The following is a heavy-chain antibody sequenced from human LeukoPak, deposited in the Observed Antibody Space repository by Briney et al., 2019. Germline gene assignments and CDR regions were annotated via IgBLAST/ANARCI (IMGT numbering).Heavy chain of an antibody. J-gene: IGHJ4*02. V-gene: IGHV3-48*03. CDR1: GFTVSTNY. CDR3: ARTTTVTAFDY. Sequence: PGGSLRLSCAASGFTVSTNYMSWVRQAPGKGLEWVSYISSSGSTIYYADSVKGRFTISRDNAKNSLYLQVNSLRADDTAVYYCARTTTVTAFDYWGQGTLVTVSS. CDR2: ISSSGSTI. D-gene: IGHD4-17*01.